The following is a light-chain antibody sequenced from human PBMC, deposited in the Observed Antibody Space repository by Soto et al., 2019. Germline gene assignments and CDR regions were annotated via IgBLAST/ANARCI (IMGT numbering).Light chain of an antibody. Sequence: EIVMTQSPSTRSVSPWGRATLSFGASQSISDTLAWYQQKPGQAPRLLIHGASTRAPGFPARFSGSGSGTDFTLTISSLQSEDFAVYYCQQYDNWPWTFGQGTKVDIK. CDR1: QSISDT. J-gene: IGKJ1*01. CDR3: QQYDNWPWT. V-gene: IGKV3-15*01. CDR2: GAS.